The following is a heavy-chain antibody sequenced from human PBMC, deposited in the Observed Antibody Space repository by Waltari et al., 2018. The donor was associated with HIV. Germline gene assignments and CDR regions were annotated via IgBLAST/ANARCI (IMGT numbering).Heavy chain of an antibody. D-gene: IGHD1-26*01. CDR3: ATGGGTTSIQLYDLDV. CDR2: FDPEDDET. CDR1: GYTLTELS. J-gene: IGHJ6*02. Sequence: QVQLIQSGAEVKKPGASVKVSCKVFGYTLTELSMHWVRQAPGKGLEWMGVFDPEDDETIHAQEFQGRVTMTEDTSTDSAYMELSSLTSEDTAVYYCATGGGTTSIQLYDLDVWGQGTTVTVSS. V-gene: IGHV1-24*01.